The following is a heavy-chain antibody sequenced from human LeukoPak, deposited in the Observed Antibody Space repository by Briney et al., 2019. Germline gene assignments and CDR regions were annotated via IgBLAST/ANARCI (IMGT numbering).Heavy chain of an antibody. CDR3: AKDRAPVLLEYYYGMDV. D-gene: IGHD1-20*01. J-gene: IGHJ6*02. V-gene: IGHV3-30*18. CDR2: ISYDGSNK. CDR1: GFTFSSYG. Sequence: GGSLRLSCAASGFTFSSYGMHWVRQAPGKGLEWVAVISYDGSNKYYADSVKGRFTISRDNSKNTLYLRMNSLRAEDTAVYYCAKDRAPVLLEYYYGMDVWGQGTTVTVSS.